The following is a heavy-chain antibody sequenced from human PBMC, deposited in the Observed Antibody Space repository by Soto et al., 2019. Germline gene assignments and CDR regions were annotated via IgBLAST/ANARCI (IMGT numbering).Heavy chain of an antibody. CDR3: ARQGYPGIAAAGDNWFDP. J-gene: IGHJ5*02. CDR1: GGSISSSSYY. V-gene: IGHV4-39*01. CDR2: IYYSGST. Sequence: SETLSLTCTVSGGSISSSSYYWGWIRQPPGKGLEWIGSIYYSGSTYYNPSLKSRVTISVDTSKNQFSLKLSSVTAADTAVYYCARQGYPGIAAAGDNWFDPWGQGTLVTVS. D-gene: IGHD6-13*01.